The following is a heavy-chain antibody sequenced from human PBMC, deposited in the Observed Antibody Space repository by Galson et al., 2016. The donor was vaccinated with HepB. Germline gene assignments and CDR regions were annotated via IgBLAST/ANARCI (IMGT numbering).Heavy chain of an antibody. V-gene: IGHV1-69*13. J-gene: IGHJ3*02. Sequence: SVKVSCKASGGTFSSYTITWVRQAPGQGLEWMGGIIPIFGTANYAQNFQGRVTITADESTSTAYMELSSLRSEDTAVYYCARWGYYDGSGLNAFDIWGQGTVVTGSS. D-gene: IGHD3-22*01. CDR2: IIPIFGTA. CDR1: GGTFSSYT. CDR3: ARWGYYDGSGLNAFDI.